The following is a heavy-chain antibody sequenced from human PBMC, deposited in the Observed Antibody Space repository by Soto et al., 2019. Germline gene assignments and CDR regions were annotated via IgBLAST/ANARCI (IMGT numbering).Heavy chain of an antibody. D-gene: IGHD2-15*01. Sequence: QVQLEQSGPEVKNLGASVKVSCKTSGYTFSTYDISWVRQAPGQGLEWMGWISADNGSTDYAQKVQDRVTMTTDTSTNTAYMELRGLRSDDTAVYFCARDVSISGTRWFDPWGQGTLVTVSS. CDR3: ARDVSISGTRWFDP. V-gene: IGHV1-18*04. CDR1: GYTFSTYD. J-gene: IGHJ5*02. CDR2: ISADNGST.